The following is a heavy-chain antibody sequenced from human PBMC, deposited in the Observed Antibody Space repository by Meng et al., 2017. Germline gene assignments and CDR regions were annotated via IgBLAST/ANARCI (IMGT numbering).Heavy chain of an antibody. CDR3: ARAGESGINLITGTTPPGDY. V-gene: IGHV7-4-1*02. D-gene: IGHD1-20*01. CDR1: GIPFTSYA. CDR2: INTNTGNP. Sequence: QFQLVQSGSKLKKPGASVKVSCKASGIPFTSYAMNWVRQAPGQGLEWMGWINTNTGNPTYAQGFTGRFVFSLDTSVSTAYLQISSLKAEDTAVYYCARAGESGINLITGTTPPGDYWGQGTLVTVSS. J-gene: IGHJ4*02.